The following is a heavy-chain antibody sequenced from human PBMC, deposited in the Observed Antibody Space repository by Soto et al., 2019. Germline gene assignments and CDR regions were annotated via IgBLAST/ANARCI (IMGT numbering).Heavy chain of an antibody. D-gene: IGHD2-15*01. CDR3: ARDLCSGGSCYPHDAFDI. CDR2: ITSSSTYT. V-gene: IGHV3-21*01. CDR1: GFTFSTYT. J-gene: IGHJ3*02. Sequence: EVQLVESGGGLVKPGGSLRLSCAASGFTFSTYTMNWVRQAPGKGLEWVSSITSSSTYTYYVDSVKGRFTISRDNAKNSLYLQMNSLRVEDTAVYYCARDLCSGGSCYPHDAFDIWGQGTLVTVS.